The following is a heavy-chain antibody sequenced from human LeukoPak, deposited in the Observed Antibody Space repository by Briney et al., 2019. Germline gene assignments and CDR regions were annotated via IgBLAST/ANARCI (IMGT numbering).Heavy chain of an antibody. CDR3: ARPLLRGDYFDY. J-gene: IGHJ4*02. Sequence: SETLSLTCTVSGGSISSSSCYWGWIRQPPGKGLEWIGSIYYSGSTYYNPSLKRRVTISVDTSKNQFSLKLSSVTAADTAVYYCARPLLRGDYFDYWGQGTLVTVSS. V-gene: IGHV4-39*01. D-gene: IGHD1-26*01. CDR2: IYYSGST. CDR1: GGSISSSSCY.